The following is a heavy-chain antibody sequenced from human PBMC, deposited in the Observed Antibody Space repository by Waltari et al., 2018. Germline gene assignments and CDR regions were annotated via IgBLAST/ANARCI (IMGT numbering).Heavy chain of an antibody. D-gene: IGHD3-10*01. V-gene: IGHV3-30*01. CDR3: ARSGGPRHYYDSGSYCDP. Sequence: QVQLVESGGGVVQPGRSLSLHLADSGCTLKHDAIRSIREAPGKGLKSVAILSENEKKKTIPAPLKGLFTISIDNSKNTFFLQMVSLKPEYTAIYYCARSGGPRHYYDSGSYCDPWGQGTLVTVSS. CDR1: GCTLKHDA. CDR2: LSENEKKK. J-gene: IGHJ5*02.